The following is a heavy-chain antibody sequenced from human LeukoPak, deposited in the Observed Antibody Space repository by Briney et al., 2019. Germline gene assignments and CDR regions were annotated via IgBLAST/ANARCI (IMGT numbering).Heavy chain of an antibody. CDR3: ARGFLGSPGYYFDY. V-gene: IGHV1-69*04. CDR1: GGTFSSYA. Sequence: GASVKVSCKASGGTFSSYAISWVRQAPGQGLEWMGRIIPILGIANYAQKFQGRVTITADKSTSTAYMELSSLRSEDTAVYYCARGFLGSPGYYFDYWGQGTLVTVSS. CDR2: IIPILGIA. D-gene: IGHD3-16*01. J-gene: IGHJ4*02.